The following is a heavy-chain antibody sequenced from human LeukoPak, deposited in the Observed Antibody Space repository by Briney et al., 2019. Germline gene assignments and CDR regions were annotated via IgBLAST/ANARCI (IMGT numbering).Heavy chain of an antibody. CDR3: ARSHDSSDGFDY. V-gene: IGHV4-34*01. D-gene: IGHD3-22*01. CDR2: INHSGST. Sequence: SETLSLTCAVYGGSFSGYYWSWIRQPPGKGLEWIGEINHSGSTNYNPSLKSRVTMSVDTSKNQFSLKLSSVTAADTAVYYCARSHDSSDGFDYWAREPWSPSPQ. J-gene: IGHJ4*02. CDR1: GGSFSGYY.